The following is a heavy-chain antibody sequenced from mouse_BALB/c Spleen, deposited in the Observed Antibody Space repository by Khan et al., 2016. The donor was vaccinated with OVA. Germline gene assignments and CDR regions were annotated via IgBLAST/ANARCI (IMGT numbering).Heavy chain of an antibody. Sequence: EVQLVESGGGLVRPGGSLKLSCAASGFSFSSYSMSWVRQTPEKRLEWVATISSGGTYTYYPDSVKGRFTISRDNSTNTLSLQMSSLNSDDTAIFYSPSHRSNYDHNPYFDYWGQGTTLTVSA. J-gene: IGHJ2*01. CDR3: PSHRSNYDHNPYFDY. CDR2: ISSGGTYT. V-gene: IGHV5-6-4*01. CDR1: GFSFSSYS. D-gene: IGHD2-5*01.